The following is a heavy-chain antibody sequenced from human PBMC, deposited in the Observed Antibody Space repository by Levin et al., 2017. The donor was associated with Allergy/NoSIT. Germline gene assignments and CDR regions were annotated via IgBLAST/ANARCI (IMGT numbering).Heavy chain of an antibody. CDR2: IIPIFGTT. CDR3: ARDSSLEGFDY. CDR1: ADTFNSYA. J-gene: IGHJ4*02. D-gene: IGHD3-10*01. V-gene: IGHV1-69*06. Sequence: SVKVSCKASADTFNSYAIVWVRQAPGQGLDWMGAIIPIFGTTSSAQKFQGRVTITAEKSTSTVYLELTGLTSEDTAMYFCARDSSLEGFDYWGQGTLLTVSS.